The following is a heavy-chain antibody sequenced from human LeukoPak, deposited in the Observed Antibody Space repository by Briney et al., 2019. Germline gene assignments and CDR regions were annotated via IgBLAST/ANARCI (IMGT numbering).Heavy chain of an antibody. CDR3: AMYCSTASCSPFDY. V-gene: IGHV4-39*01. Sequence: SETLSLTCTVSGGSISSSSYYWAWIRQPPGKGLEWIGSLHYSGRTVYNPSPNSRGTISADTSKNQFSLKLTSVTAADTAVYYCAMYCSTASCSPFDYWGRGTLVTVSS. J-gene: IGHJ4*02. D-gene: IGHD2-2*01. CDR1: GGSISSSSYY. CDR2: LHYSGRT.